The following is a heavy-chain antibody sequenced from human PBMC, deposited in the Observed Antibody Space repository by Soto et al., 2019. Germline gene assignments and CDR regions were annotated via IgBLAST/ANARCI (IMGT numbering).Heavy chain of an antibody. D-gene: IGHD1-7*01. J-gene: IGHJ4*03. CDR1: RFSFSHYA. CDR2: ITGSGGGT. Sequence: GGSLRLSCAGSRFSFSHYAMTWARQAPGEGLEWVSSITGSGGGTTYADSVKGRFTISRDNSKNILYLQMDSLRADDTAVYYRSEDPNRDYLGAFDYRGQGTMVTVSS. V-gene: IGHV3-23*01. CDR3: SEDPNRDYLGAFDY.